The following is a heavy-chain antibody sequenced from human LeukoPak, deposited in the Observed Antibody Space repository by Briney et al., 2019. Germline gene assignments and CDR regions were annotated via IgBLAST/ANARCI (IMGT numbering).Heavy chain of an antibody. CDR2: IIPIFGTA. CDR3: ARGYGGNSFDY. V-gene: IGHV1-69*05. J-gene: IGHJ4*02. D-gene: IGHD4-23*01. Sequence: GASVKVSCKASGYTFTSYGISWVRQAPGQGLEWMGGIIPIFGTANYAQKFQGRVTITTDESTSTAYMELSSLRSEDTAVYYCARGYGGNSFDYWGQGTLVTVSS. CDR1: GYTFTSYG.